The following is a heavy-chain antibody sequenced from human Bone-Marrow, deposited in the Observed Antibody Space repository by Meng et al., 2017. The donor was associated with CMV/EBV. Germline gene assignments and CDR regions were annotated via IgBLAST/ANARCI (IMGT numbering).Heavy chain of an antibody. Sequence: GESLKISCAASGFTFSSYAMHWVRQAPGKGLEWVAVISYDGSNKYYADSAKGRFTISRDNSKNTLYLQMNSLRAEDTAVYYCARGRVYSAWSQGTLVTVSS. CDR1: GFTFSSYA. CDR3: ARGRVYSA. D-gene: IGHD2-8*01. CDR2: ISYDGSNK. V-gene: IGHV3-30-3*01. J-gene: IGHJ5*02.